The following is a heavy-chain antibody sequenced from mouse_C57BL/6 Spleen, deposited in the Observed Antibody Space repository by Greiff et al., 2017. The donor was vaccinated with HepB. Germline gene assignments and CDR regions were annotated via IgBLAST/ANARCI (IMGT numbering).Heavy chain of an antibody. CDR3: ASSIYDGYYDAMDY. CDR2: IRNKANGYTT. J-gene: IGHJ4*01. CDR1: GFTFTDYY. V-gene: IGHV7-3*01. D-gene: IGHD2-3*01. Sequence: EVQLVESGGGLVQPGGSLSLSCAASGFTFTDYYMSWVRQPPGKALEWLGFIRNKANGYTTEYSASVKGRFTISRDNSQSILYRQMNALRAEDSATYYCASSIYDGYYDAMDYWGQGTSVTVSS.